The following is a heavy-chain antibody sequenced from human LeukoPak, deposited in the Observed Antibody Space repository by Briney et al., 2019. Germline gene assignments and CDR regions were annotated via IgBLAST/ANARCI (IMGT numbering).Heavy chain of an antibody. D-gene: IGHD3-22*01. J-gene: IGHJ4*02. CDR3: ARVGYDSSGYYFDY. CDR2: ISGSSSYI. Sequence: GGSLRLSCAASGFTFDDYGMSWVRQAPGKGLEWVSSISGSSSYIYYADSVKGRFTISRDNAKNSLYLQMNSLRAEDTAVYYCARVGYDSSGYYFDYWGQGTLVTVSS. CDR1: GFTFDDYG. V-gene: IGHV3-21*04.